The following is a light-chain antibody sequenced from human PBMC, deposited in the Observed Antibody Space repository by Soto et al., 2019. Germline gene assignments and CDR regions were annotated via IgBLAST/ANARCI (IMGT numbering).Light chain of an antibody. CDR3: QQANSFPRT. CDR1: QAISTW. V-gene: IGKV1D-12*01. J-gene: IGKJ1*01. CDR2: AAS. Sequence: DIQMTQSPSSVSASVGDRVTIACRASQAISTWLAWYQQKPGKAPKLLIYAASNLQTGVPSRFSGSGSGTDFTLTISSLQPEDFATYYCQQANSFPRTFGQGTKVEIK.